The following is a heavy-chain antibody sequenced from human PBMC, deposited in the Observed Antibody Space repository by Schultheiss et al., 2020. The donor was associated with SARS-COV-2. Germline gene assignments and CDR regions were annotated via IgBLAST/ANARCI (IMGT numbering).Heavy chain of an antibody. D-gene: IGHD6-19*01. J-gene: IGHJ4*02. V-gene: IGHV3-21*04. CDR3: AKYPRSGWYAGHFDY. CDR1: GFTFSSYS. Sequence: GGSLRLSCAASGFTFSSYSMNWVRQAPGKGLEWVSSISSSSSYIYYADSVKGRFTISRDNAKNSLYLQMNSLRAEDTAVYYCAKYPRSGWYAGHFDYWGQGTLVTVSS. CDR2: ISSSSSYI.